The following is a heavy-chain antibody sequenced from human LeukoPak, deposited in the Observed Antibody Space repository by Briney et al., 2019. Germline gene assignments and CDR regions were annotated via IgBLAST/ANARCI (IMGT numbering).Heavy chain of an antibody. CDR3: ANLNYYGSGSYYAGISDFDY. D-gene: IGHD3-10*01. CDR2: INHSGST. V-gene: IGHV4-34*01. Sequence: PSETLSLTCAVYGGSFSGYYWSWIRQPPGKGLEWIGEINHSGSTNYNPSLKSRVTISVDTSKNQFSLKLSSVTAADTAVYYCANLNYYGSGSYYAGISDFDYWGQGTLVTVSS. CDR1: GGSFSGYY. J-gene: IGHJ4*02.